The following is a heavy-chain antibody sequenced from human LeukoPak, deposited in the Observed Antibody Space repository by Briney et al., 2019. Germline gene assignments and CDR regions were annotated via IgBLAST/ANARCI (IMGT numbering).Heavy chain of an antibody. CDR2: ISYDGSNK. D-gene: IGHD5-18*01. Sequence: HAGGSLRLSCAASGFTFSSYGMHWVRQAPGKGLEWVAVISYDGSNKYYADSVKGRFTISRDNSKNTLYLQMNSLRAGDTAVYYCARAVDTAMAELDYWGQGTLVTVSS. V-gene: IGHV3-30*03. J-gene: IGHJ4*02. CDR1: GFTFSSYG. CDR3: ARAVDTAMAELDY.